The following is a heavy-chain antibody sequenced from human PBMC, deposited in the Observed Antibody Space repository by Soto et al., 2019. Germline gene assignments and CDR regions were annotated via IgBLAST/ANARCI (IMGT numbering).Heavy chain of an antibody. V-gene: IGHV1-46*01. CDR1: GYTFTSYY. J-gene: IGHJ4*02. CDR3: ASDEGSPRLAVAGLVDY. D-gene: IGHD6-19*01. Sequence: QVQLVQSGAEVKKPGASVKVSCKASGYTFTSYYMHWVRQAPGQGLEWMGIINPSGGSTSYAQKFQGRVTMTRDTSTSTVYMELSSLRSEDTAVYYCASDEGSPRLAVAGLVDYWGQGTLVTVSS. CDR2: INPSGGST.